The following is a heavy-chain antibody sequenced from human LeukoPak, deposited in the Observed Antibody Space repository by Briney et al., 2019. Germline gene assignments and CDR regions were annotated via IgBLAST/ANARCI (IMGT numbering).Heavy chain of an antibody. Sequence: GASVKVSCKASGYTFTSYYMHWVRQAPGQGLEWMGIINPSGGSTSYAQKFQGRVTMTRDTSISTAYMDLSSLKSDDTAVYYCARESWGRKDAFDIWGQGTMVTVSS. CDR2: INPSGGST. D-gene: IGHD3-16*01. CDR1: GYTFTSYY. CDR3: ARESWGRKDAFDI. J-gene: IGHJ3*02. V-gene: IGHV1-46*01.